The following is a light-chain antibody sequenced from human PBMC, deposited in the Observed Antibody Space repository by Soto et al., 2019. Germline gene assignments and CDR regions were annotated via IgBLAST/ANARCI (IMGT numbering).Light chain of an antibody. CDR3: QLYDGHSVFT. CDR2: DAS. Sequence: ASHNIERWLAWYQQKPGKAPKLLIFDASSLQSGAPSRFSGGGSGTEFTLSISSLQPDDFATYYCQLYDGHSVFTFGGGTKVDIK. V-gene: IGKV1-5*01. CDR1: HNIERW. J-gene: IGKJ4*01.